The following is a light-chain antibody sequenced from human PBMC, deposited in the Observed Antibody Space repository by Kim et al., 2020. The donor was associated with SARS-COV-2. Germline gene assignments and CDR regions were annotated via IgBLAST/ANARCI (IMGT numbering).Light chain of an antibody. J-gene: IGLJ1*01. Sequence: GQSITSALTETRSDVVGYNYVSWYQQHPGKAPTLMISAVSNRPSGVSNRFSGSKSGNTASLTISGLQAEDEADYYCSSYTSSSTLVFGTGTKVTVL. CDR2: AVS. V-gene: IGLV2-14*03. CDR1: RSDVVGYNY. CDR3: SSYTSSSTLV.